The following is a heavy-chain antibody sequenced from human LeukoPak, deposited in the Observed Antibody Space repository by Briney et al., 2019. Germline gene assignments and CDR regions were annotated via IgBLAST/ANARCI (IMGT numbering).Heavy chain of an antibody. D-gene: IGHD3-9*01. J-gene: IGHJ4*02. V-gene: IGHV3-48*03. CDR2: ISSSGSTI. CDR3: ARQYLRYFDWWPPGNDY. CDR1: GFTFSSYE. Sequence: GGSLRLSCAASGFTFSSYEMNWVRQAPGKGLEWVSYISSSGSTIYYADSVKGRFTISRDNAKNSLYLQMNSLRAEDTAVYYCARQYLRYFDWWPPGNDYWGQGTVVTVSS.